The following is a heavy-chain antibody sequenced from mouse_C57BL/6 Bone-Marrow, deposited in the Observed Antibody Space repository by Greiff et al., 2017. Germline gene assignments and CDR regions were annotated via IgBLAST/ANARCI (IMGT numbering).Heavy chain of an antibody. J-gene: IGHJ3*01. Sequence: DVMLVESGEGLVKPGGSLKLSCAASGFTFSSYAMSWVRQTPEKRLEWVAYISSGGDYTYYADTVKGRFTISRDNARNTLYLQMSSLKSEDTAMYYCTREGSDYPAWFAYWGQGTLVTVSA. CDR2: ISSGGDYT. CDR3: TREGSDYPAWFAY. CDR1: GFTFSSYA. V-gene: IGHV5-9-1*02. D-gene: IGHD1-1*02.